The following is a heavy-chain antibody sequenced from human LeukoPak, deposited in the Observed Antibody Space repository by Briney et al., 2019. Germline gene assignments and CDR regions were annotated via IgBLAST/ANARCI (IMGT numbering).Heavy chain of an antibody. CDR3: ARGHYDVLAASYKWTPDY. J-gene: IGHJ4*01. V-gene: IGHV3-21*01. CDR2: ITSGGDYI. D-gene: IGHD3-9*01. CDR1: GFTFNTFN. Sequence: GGSLRLSCAAPGFTFNTFNMNWVRQAPGKGLEWVSSITSGGDYIYYADSVKGRFTTSRDNAKNSLSLQLNSLRVEDTAVYYCARGHYDVLAASYKWTPDYWGQEPWSPSPQ.